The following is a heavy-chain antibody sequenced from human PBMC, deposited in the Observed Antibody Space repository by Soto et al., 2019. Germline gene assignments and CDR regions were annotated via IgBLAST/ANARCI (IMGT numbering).Heavy chain of an antibody. Sequence: LRLSCAASGFAITNTFLTWVRQAPGKGLEWVSIVYSGGSTYYADSVKGRFTISRDTSKNTVHLQMSSLRAEDTAVYYCARSPKIPSTGSYFDYWGQGTPVTVSS. CDR3: ARSPKIPSTGSYFDY. J-gene: IGHJ4*02. CDR2: VYSGGST. CDR1: GFAITNTF. D-gene: IGHD3-10*01. V-gene: IGHV3-53*01.